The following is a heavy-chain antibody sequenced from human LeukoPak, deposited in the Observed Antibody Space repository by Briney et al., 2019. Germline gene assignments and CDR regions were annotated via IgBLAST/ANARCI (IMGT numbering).Heavy chain of an antibody. CDR2: IKSKTDGGTT. CDR1: GFTFSDAW. CDR3: ATGWGGFDY. J-gene: IGHJ4*02. Sequence: GGSLRLSCAASGFTFSDAWMSWVRQAPGKGLEWVGLIKSKTDGGTTDYAAPVKGRFTISRDDSKNMLYLQMNSLKTEDTAVYFCATGWGGFDYWGQGTLVAVSS. V-gene: IGHV3-15*01. D-gene: IGHD3-10*01.